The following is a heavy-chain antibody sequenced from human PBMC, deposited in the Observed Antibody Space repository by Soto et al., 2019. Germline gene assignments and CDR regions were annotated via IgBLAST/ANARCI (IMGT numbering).Heavy chain of an antibody. V-gene: IGHV3-7*01. CDR2: IKQDGSEK. J-gene: IGHJ5*02. Sequence: EVQLVESGGGLVQPGWSLRLSCAASGLTFSSYWMSWVRPPPGKGLEWVANIKQDGSEKYYVDSVKGRFTISRDNAKNSLYLQMNSLRAEDTAVYYCARSIAARLNWFDPWGQGTLVTVSS. CDR1: GLTFSSYW. D-gene: IGHD6-6*01. CDR3: ARSIAARLNWFDP.